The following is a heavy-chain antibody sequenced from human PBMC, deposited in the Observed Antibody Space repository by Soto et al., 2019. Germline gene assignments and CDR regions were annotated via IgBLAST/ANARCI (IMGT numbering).Heavy chain of an antibody. CDR2: INHSGST. CDR1: GGSFSGYY. CDR3: ARGLKGYFDWLFSTDFDY. Sequence: SETLSLTCAVYGGSFSGYYWSWIRQPPGKGLEWIGEINHSGSTNYNPSLKSRVTISVDTSKNQFSLKLSSVTAADTAVYYCARGLKGYFDWLFSTDFDYWGQGTLVTVS. V-gene: IGHV4-34*01. J-gene: IGHJ4*02. D-gene: IGHD3-9*01.